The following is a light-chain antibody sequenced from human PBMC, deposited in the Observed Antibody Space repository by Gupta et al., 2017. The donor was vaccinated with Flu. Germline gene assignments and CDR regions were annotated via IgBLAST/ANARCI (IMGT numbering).Light chain of an antibody. CDR2: LGS. CDR3: MQALQTPPA. Sequence: IVLTESTLSLPVTPGEPASISCRSSQSLLHSNGYNYLDWYLQKPGQSPQLLIYLGSNRASGVPDRFSGSGSGTDFTLKISRVEAEDVGVYYCMQALQTPPAFGQGTKVEIK. CDR1: QSLLHSNGYNY. V-gene: IGKV2-28*01. J-gene: IGKJ1*01.